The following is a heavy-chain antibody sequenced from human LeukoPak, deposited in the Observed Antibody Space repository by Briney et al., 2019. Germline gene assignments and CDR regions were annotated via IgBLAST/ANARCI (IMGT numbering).Heavy chain of an antibody. Sequence: SETLSLTCAVSGYSISSGYYWGRFRQPPGKGLEWIGCMYHSGSTYYNPSLKSRVTVSVDTSKNQFSLKLSSVTAADTAVYYCARQGGSSSPYYYYYMDVWGKGTTVTVSS. V-gene: IGHV4-38-2*01. CDR3: ARQGGSSSPYYYYYMDV. CDR1: GYSISSGYY. CDR2: MYHSGST. J-gene: IGHJ6*03. D-gene: IGHD6-13*01.